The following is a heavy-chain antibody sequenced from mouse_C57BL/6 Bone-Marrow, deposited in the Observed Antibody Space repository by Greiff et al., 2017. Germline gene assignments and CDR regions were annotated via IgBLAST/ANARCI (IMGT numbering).Heavy chain of an antibody. CDR2: IHPNSGST. J-gene: IGHJ2*01. Sequence: QVQLQQPGAELVKPGASVKLSCKASGYTFTSYGMHWVKQRPGQGLEWIGMIHPNSGSTNYNEKFKSKVTLTVDNSSSTAYMQLSSLTSEDSAVYYCARWRAYYYGLDDWGTGTTLTVSS. D-gene: IGHD1-1*01. CDR3: ARWRAYYYGLDD. CDR1: GYTFTSYG. V-gene: IGHV1-64*01.